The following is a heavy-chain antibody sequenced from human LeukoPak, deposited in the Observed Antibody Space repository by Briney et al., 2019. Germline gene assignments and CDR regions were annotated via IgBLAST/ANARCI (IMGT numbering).Heavy chain of an antibody. J-gene: IGHJ4*02. CDR2: IYFSGTT. V-gene: IGHV4-59*08. D-gene: IGHD6-19*01. CDR1: GDSISNYY. CDR3: ARLSHPSGSDWFFDY. Sequence: SEALSLTCTVSGDSISNYYWSWIRQPPGKGLDWIGYIYFSGTTNYNPSLKSRVTMSVDTSKNQFSLKLTSMTAADTAVYFCARLSHPSGSDWFFDYWGQGSLVTVSS.